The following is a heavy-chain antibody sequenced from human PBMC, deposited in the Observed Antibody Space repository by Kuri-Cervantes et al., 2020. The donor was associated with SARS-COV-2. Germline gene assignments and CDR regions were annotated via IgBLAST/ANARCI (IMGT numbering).Heavy chain of an antibody. CDR3: ARVAAYYDSSGYYLSYYYYYMDV. J-gene: IGHJ6*03. D-gene: IGHD3-22*01. V-gene: IGHV4-59*01. CDR1: GGFFSGYY. CDR2: IYYSGST. Sequence: SQTLSLTCAVYGGFFSGYYWSWNRQPRGKGLEWIGYIYYSGSTNYNPSLKSRVTISVDTSKKQSSLKLSSVTVADTAVYYCARVAAYYDSSGYYLSYYYYYMDVWGKGTTVTVSS.